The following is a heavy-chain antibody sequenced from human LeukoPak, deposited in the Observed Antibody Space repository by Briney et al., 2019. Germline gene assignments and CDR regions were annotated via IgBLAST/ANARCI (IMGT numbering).Heavy chain of an antibody. J-gene: IGHJ5*02. V-gene: IGHV1-2*04. CDR2: INPNSGGT. Sequence: GASVKVSCKASGYTFTGYYMHWVRQAPGQGLEWMGWINPNSGGTNYAQKFQGWVTMTRDTSISTAYMELSRLRSDDTAVYYCARVARYSGSYYGGWFDPWGQGTLVTVSS. D-gene: IGHD1-26*01. CDR1: GYTFTGYY. CDR3: ARVARYSGSYYGGWFDP.